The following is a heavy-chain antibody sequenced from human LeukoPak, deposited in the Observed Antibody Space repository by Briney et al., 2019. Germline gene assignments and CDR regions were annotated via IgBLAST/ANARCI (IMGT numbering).Heavy chain of an antibody. J-gene: IGHJ6*03. CDR1: GYSISSGYY. Sequence: SETLSLTCTVSGYSISSGYYWGWIRQPPGKGLEWIGSIYHSGSTYYNPSLKSRVTISVDTSKNQFSLKLSSVTAAGTAVYYCARVGYCSGVSCYLPFYYYYYYMDVWGKGTTVTVSS. CDR3: ARVGYCSGVSCYLPFYYYYYYMDV. D-gene: IGHD2-15*01. CDR2: IYHSGST. V-gene: IGHV4-38-2*02.